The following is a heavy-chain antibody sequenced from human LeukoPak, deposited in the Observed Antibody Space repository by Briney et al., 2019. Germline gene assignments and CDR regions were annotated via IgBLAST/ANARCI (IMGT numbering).Heavy chain of an antibody. CDR3: AELGITMIGGV. V-gene: IGHV3-48*03. CDR1: GLTFSIYE. CDR2: ISSSGSTI. D-gene: IGHD3-10*02. Sequence: PGGSLTLSCAASGLTFSIYEMNWARQAPGKGLEGVSYISSSGSTIYYADSGEGRFTISRDNAKNSLYLQMNSLRAEDTAVYYCAELGITMIGGVWGKGTTVTISS. J-gene: IGHJ6*04.